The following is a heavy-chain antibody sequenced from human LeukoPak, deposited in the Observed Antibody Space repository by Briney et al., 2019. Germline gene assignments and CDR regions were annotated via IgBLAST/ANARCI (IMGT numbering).Heavy chain of an antibody. V-gene: IGHV1-8*01. Sequence: ASVKVSYKTSGYTFTSFDINSVRQATGQGLEWMGWMNPNSGNTGYGQSFQGRITMTRDSPIGTAYMELSNLTSVDTAIYYCTRGSSQRRDNWRQPSLVTVSA. J-gene: IGHJ4*02. CDR3: TRGSSQRRDN. D-gene: IGHD6-25*01. CDR1: GYTFTSFD. CDR2: MNPNSGNT.